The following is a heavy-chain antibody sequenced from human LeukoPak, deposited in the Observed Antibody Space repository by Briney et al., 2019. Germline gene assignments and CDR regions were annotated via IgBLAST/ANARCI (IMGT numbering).Heavy chain of an antibody. CDR3: ATNSRFMITFGGVPYYMDV. D-gene: IGHD3-16*01. J-gene: IGHJ6*03. CDR1: GFTFSSYS. CDR2: ISSSSSTI. V-gene: IGHV3-48*01. Sequence: GGSLRLSCAASGFTFSSYSMNWVRQAPGKGLEWVSYISSSSSTIYYADSVKGRFTISRDNAKNSLYLQMNSLRAEDTAVYYCATNSRFMITFGGVPYYMDVWGKGTTVTVSS.